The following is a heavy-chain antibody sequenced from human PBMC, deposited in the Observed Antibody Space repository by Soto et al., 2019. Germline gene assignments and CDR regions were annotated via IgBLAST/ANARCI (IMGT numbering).Heavy chain of an antibody. CDR1: GFTFSNAW. Sequence: GGSLRLSCAASGFTFSNAWMSWVRQAPGKGLEWVGRIKSKTDGGTTDYAAPVKGRFTISRDDSKNTLYLQMNSLKTADTAVYYCTTGIVVVTAGAFDIWGQGTMVTVSS. CDR3: TTGIVVVTAGAFDI. D-gene: IGHD2-21*02. J-gene: IGHJ3*02. V-gene: IGHV3-15*01. CDR2: IKSKTDGGTT.